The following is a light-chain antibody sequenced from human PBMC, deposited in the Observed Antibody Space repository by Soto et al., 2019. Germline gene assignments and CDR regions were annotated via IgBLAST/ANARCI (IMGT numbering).Light chain of an antibody. CDR1: SSDIGAFNY. CDR2: GVA. Sequence: QSALTQPASVSGSPGQSVTISCTGTSSDIGAFNYVSWYQHHPGKAPKLMFYGVANRPSGVSNRFSGSKSGNTASLTISGLQAEDEASYYCSSYTVTTTLVVFGGGTKLTVL. CDR3: SSYTVTTTLVV. V-gene: IGLV2-14*01. J-gene: IGLJ2*01.